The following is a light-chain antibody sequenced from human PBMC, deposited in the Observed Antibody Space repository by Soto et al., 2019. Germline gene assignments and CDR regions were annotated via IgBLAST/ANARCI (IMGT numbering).Light chain of an antibody. Sequence: EIVMTQSPATLSVSPGERVTLSCRASQSVGTYLAWYQHKHGQPPRLLIYCASTRATGIPARCSGSGSGTDFSLTISSLQSEDFAVYFCQQCSDWPLFTFGQGTRLEIK. V-gene: IGKV3-15*01. J-gene: IGKJ5*01. CDR2: CAS. CDR3: QQCSDWPLFT. CDR1: QSVGTY.